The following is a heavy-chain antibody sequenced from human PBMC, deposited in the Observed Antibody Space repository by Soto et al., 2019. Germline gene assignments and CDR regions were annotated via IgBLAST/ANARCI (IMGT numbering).Heavy chain of an antibody. CDR1: GFTFSSYG. V-gene: IGHV3-30*18. CDR2: ISYDGSNK. Sequence: GGSLRLSCAASGFTFSSYGMHWVRQAPGKGLEWVAVISYDGSNKYYADSVKGRFTISRDNSKNTLYLQMNSLRAEDTAVYYCAKDISGDSSGPRDWYYGMDVWGQGTTVTVSS. CDR3: AKDISGDSSGPRDWYYGMDV. J-gene: IGHJ6*02. D-gene: IGHD2-21*02.